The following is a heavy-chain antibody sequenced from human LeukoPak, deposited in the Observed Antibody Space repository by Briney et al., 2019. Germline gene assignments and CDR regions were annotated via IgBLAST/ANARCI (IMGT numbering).Heavy chain of an antibody. J-gene: IGHJ4*02. D-gene: IGHD5-18*01. CDR3: ARGGKLPPMVNFDY. CDR2: INPNSGGT. CDR1: GYTFTGYY. Sequence: ASVKVSCKASGYTFTGYYMHWVRQAPGQGLEWMGRINPNSGGTNYAQKFQGRVTMTRGTSISTAYMELSRLRSDDTAVYYCARGGKLPPMVNFDYWGQGTLVTVSS. V-gene: IGHV1-2*06.